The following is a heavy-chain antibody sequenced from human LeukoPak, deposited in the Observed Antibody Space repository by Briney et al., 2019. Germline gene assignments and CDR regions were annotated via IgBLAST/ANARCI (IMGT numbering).Heavy chain of an antibody. V-gene: IGHV1-58*02. CDR2: IVVGSGNT. CDR3: AADLRYYYGMDV. CDR1: GFTFTSSA. J-gene: IGHJ6*02. Sequence: GTSVKVTCKASGFTFTSSAMQWVRQARGQRLEWIGWIVVGSGNTNYAQKFQERVTITRDMSTSTAYMELSSLRSEDTAVYYCAADLRYYYGMDVWGQGTTVTVSS.